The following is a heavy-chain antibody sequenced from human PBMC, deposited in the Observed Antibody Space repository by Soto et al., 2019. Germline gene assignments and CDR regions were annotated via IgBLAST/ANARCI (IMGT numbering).Heavy chain of an antibody. Sequence: SETLSLTCTVSGGSISSSSYYWGWIRQPPGKGLEWIGSIYYSGSTYYNPSLKSRVTISVDTSKNQFSLKLSSVTAADTAVYYCARCIAARPDWFDPWGQGTLVTVSS. CDR3: ARCIAARPDWFDP. CDR1: GGSISSSSYY. D-gene: IGHD6-6*01. J-gene: IGHJ5*02. CDR2: IYYSGST. V-gene: IGHV4-39*01.